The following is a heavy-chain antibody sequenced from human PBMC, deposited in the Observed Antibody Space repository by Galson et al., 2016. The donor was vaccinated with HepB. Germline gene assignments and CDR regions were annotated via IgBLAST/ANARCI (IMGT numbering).Heavy chain of an antibody. V-gene: IGHV3-23*01. CDR2: ISVGGGRT. CDR3: AKDSSAYGWYFDY. CDR1: GFTFSNYV. D-gene: IGHD3-22*01. J-gene: IGHJ4*02. Sequence: SLRLSCAASGFTFSNYVMTWVRQAPGKGLEWVSAISVGGGRTYYADSLKGRFTIPRDNSKNTLYLEMNSLRAGDTAVYYCAKDSSAYGWYFDYWGQGTLVTVSS.